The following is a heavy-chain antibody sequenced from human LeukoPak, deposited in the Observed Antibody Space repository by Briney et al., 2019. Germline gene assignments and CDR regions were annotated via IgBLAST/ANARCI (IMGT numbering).Heavy chain of an antibody. CDR2: INSDGSWT. CDR1: GNYW. D-gene: IGHD2-2*01. V-gene: IGHV3-74*01. CDR3: VSFYETY. J-gene: IGHJ4*02. Sequence: GGSLRLSCAASGNYWMHWVRQAPGKGLVWVSHINSDGSWTGYADSVKGRFTISKDNAKNTVYLQMNNLRAEDTAVYYCVSFYETYWGRGTLVTVTS.